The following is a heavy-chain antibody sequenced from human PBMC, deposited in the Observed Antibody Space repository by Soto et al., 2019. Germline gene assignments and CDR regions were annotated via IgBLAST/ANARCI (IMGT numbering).Heavy chain of an antibody. V-gene: IGHV4-61*01. J-gene: IGHJ5*02. CDR3: ARDLGYSYHEP. Sequence: SETLSLTCTVSGGSISSSTYYWGWIRQPPGKGLEWIGYIYYSGSTNYNPSLKSRVTISVDTSKNQFSLKLSSVTAADTAVYYCARDLGYSYHEPWGQGTLVTVSS. D-gene: IGHD5-18*01. CDR1: GGSISSSTYY. CDR2: IYYSGST.